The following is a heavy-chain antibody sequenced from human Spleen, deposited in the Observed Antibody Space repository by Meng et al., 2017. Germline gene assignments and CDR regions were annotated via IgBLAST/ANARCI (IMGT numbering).Heavy chain of an antibody. CDR1: GGSFSGYY. J-gene: IGHJ4*02. D-gene: IGHD4-23*01. CDR2: INHSGST. V-gene: IGHV4-34*01. CDR3: ARLIFDYGGNSGGGTFDY. Sequence: QVQLQQWGAGLLTPSGPLSLTSVVAGGSFSGYYCSWIRQPPGQGLEWIGEINHSGSTNYNPSLKSRVTISVDTSKNQFSLKLSSVTAADTAVYYCARLIFDYGGNSGGGTFDYWGQGTLVTVSS.